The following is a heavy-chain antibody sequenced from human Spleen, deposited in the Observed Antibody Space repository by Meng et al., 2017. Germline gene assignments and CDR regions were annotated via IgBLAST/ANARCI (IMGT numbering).Heavy chain of an antibody. D-gene: IGHD3-9*01. Sequence: QGQRVQSGDEVNKPGSSVKVSCKASGGTFRTSIINWVRQAPGQGLEWVGGIVPIFGTPDYAQKFQGRVTITADKSTSTAYMEQSSLRSEDTAMYYCASRDDFLTGADYWGQGSLVTVSS. CDR3: ASRDDFLTGADY. CDR1: GGTFRTSI. V-gene: IGHV1-69*06. J-gene: IGHJ4*02. CDR2: IVPIFGTP.